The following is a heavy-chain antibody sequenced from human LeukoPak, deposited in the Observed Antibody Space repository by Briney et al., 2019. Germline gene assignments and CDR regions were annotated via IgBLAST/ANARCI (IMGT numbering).Heavy chain of an antibody. Sequence: GGSLRLSCAASGFTFSSYDMTWVRQTPGRGLEWASSIRPSGANTYYGDSVKGRFTISRDNSKNTVYLQMNNMRVDDTAVYYCARVAGWHWFDPWGQGTLVTVSS. CDR3: ARVAGWHWFDP. V-gene: IGHV3-23*01. D-gene: IGHD6-19*01. CDR1: GFTFSSYD. J-gene: IGHJ5*02. CDR2: IRPSGANT.